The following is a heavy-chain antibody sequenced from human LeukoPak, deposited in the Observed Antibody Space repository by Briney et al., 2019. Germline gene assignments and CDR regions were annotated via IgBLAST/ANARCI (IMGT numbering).Heavy chain of an antibody. J-gene: IGHJ4*01. CDR1: GFTFSNYN. CDR3: VRGDKRDY. Sequence: GGSLRLSCVGFGFTFSNYNLNWVRQAPGKGLEWVSSISRSGGSTYYAESVRGRLTISRDNAESSVYLHVNSLRVEDTAIYYCVRGDKRDYWGQGTLVTVAS. D-gene: IGHD5-24*01. V-gene: IGHV3-21*01. CDR2: ISRSGGST.